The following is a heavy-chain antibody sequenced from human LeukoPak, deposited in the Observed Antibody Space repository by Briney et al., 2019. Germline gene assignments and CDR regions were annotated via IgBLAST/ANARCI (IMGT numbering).Heavy chain of an antibody. CDR2: IKQDGSEK. J-gene: IGHJ3*02. Sequence: PGGSLRLSCAASGFTFSSYWMSWVRQAPGKGLEWVANIKQDGSEKYYVDSVKGRFTISRDNAKNSLYLQMNSLRAEDTAVYYCASKSSGPYYYDSSGYYANDAFDIWGQGTMVTVSS. D-gene: IGHD3-22*01. CDR3: ASKSSGPYYYDSSGYYANDAFDI. CDR1: GFTFSSYW. V-gene: IGHV3-7*01.